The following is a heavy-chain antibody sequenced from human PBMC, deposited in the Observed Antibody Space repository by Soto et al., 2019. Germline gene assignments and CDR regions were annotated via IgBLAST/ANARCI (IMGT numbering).Heavy chain of an antibody. J-gene: IGHJ5*02. V-gene: IGHV4-38-2*01. Sequence: SETLSFTCAVSGYSIRNGYYWGWIRQPPGKGLEWIGTNYHSGSTYYNPSLKSPVTISVDASENHCPLKRSSVTAADTAVYYCARVGPYCGGDCYSPLPWGQGTLVTVSS. CDR1: GYSIRNGYY. CDR2: NYHSGST. D-gene: IGHD2-21*02. CDR3: ARVGPYCGGDCYSPLP.